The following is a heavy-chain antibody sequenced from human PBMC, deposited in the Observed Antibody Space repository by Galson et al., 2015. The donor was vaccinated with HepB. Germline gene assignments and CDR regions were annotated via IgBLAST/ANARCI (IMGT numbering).Heavy chain of an antibody. CDR1: GFTFSSYG. CDR3: AKDLSLVRLARRGMDV. J-gene: IGHJ6*02. D-gene: IGHD6-19*01. V-gene: IGHV3-30*18. CDR2: ISYDGSNK. Sequence: SLRLSCAASGFTFSSYGMHWVRQAPGKGLEWVAVISYDGSNKYYADSVKGRFTISRDNSKNTLYLQMNSLRAEDTAVYYCAKDLSLVRLARRGMDVWGQGTTVTVSS.